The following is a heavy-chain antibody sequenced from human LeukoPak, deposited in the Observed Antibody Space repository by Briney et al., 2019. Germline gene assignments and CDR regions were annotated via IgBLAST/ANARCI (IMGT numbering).Heavy chain of an antibody. V-gene: IGHV1-18*01. Sequence: ASVKVSCKASGYTFTSYGISWVRQAPGQGLEWMGWISAYNGNTNYAQKLQGRVTMTTDTSTSTAYMELSRLRSDDTAVYYCAVAVAGIQGINYWGQGTLVTVSS. D-gene: IGHD6-19*01. CDR1: GYTFTSYG. J-gene: IGHJ4*02. CDR2: ISAYNGNT. CDR3: AVAVAGIQGINY.